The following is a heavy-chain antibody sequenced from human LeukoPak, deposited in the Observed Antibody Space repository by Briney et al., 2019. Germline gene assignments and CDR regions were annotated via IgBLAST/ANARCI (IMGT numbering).Heavy chain of an antibody. CDR2: ISDDGSSK. J-gene: IGHJ5*02. CDR3: VKGGGRFHPPFDP. Sequence: PGGSLRLSCAASGFTFRTYGTHWVRQAPGKGLEWVALISDDGSSKLYADSVKGRFTISRDNFRNTLYLQMNSLRLEDTAVYYCVKGGGRFHPPFDPWGQGTLVTVSS. D-gene: IGHD3-16*01. CDR1: GFTFRTYG. V-gene: IGHV3-30*18.